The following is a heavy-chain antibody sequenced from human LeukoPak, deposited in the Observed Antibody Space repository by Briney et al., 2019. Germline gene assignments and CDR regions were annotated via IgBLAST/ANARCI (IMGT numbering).Heavy chain of an antibody. J-gene: IGHJ4*02. Sequence: GGSLRLSCAASGFTFSNYPMHWVRQAPGKGLEWVALISDDGSSKFYSDSVKGRFTISRGNSKNTLYLQMNSLRPEDTAVYYCARSPLSYLFGYWGQGTLVTVSS. CDR3: ARSPLSYLFGY. CDR1: GFTFSNYP. V-gene: IGHV3-30-3*01. CDR2: ISDDGSSK.